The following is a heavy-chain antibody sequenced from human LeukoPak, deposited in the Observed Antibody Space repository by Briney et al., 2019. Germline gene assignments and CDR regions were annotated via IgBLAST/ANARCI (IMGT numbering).Heavy chain of an antibody. D-gene: IGHD5-24*01. V-gene: IGHV3-30*04. J-gene: IGHJ4*02. CDR1: GFTFSDYA. CDR3: SRDSARRDGYNFDY. Sequence: GGSLRLSCAASGFTFSDYAMHWVRQAPGKGLEWVALISYDGSTKYYADSVRGRFTISRDNSKNTLYLQMNSLRAEDTAVYYCSRDSARRDGYNFDYWGQGTLVTVSS. CDR2: ISYDGSTK.